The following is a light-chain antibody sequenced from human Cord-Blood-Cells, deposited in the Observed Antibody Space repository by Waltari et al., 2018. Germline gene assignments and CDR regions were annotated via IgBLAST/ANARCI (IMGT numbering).Light chain of an antibody. J-gene: IGLJ2*01. CDR2: EGS. CDR3: CSYAGSSTLV. CDR1: STDLGSYNL. Sequence: QSALTQPASVSGSPGQSITISSTGTSTDLGSYNLVSWYQQHPGKAPKLMIYEGSKGPSGVSNRFSGSKCGNPAALTVSVHQAEDEADYDCCSYAGSSTLVFGGGTKLTV. V-gene: IGLV2-23*01.